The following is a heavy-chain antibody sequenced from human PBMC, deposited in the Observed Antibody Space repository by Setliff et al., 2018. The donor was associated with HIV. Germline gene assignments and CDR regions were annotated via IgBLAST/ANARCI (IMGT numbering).Heavy chain of an antibody. Sequence: SVKVSCKASGGIFSNYAINWVRQAPGQGLEWMGGIIPIFGTATYAQEFQGRVTITADESTSTAYMELSSLRSADTAVYYCARGDMIAFGGIGPFDYWGQGTLVTVSS. CDR1: GGIFSNYA. J-gene: IGHJ4*02. D-gene: IGHD3-16*01. V-gene: IGHV1-69*13. CDR2: IIPIFGTA. CDR3: ARGDMIAFGGIGPFDY.